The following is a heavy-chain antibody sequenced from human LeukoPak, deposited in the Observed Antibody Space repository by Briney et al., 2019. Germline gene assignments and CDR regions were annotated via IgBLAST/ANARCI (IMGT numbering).Heavy chain of an antibody. Sequence: XGWINPNSGGTNYAQKFQGTVTMTRDTSISTAYMELSRLRSDDTAVYYCARDPRKSLDGSDYWGQGTLVTVSS. J-gene: IGHJ4*02. D-gene: IGHD2-2*03. V-gene: IGHV1-2*02. CDR3: ARDPRKSLDGSDY. CDR2: INPNSGGT.